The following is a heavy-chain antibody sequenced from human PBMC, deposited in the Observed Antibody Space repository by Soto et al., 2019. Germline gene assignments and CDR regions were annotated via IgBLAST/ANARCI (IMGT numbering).Heavy chain of an antibody. CDR2: ISYDGSNK. D-gene: IGHD2-2*01. CDR1: GFTFSSYG. J-gene: IGHJ6*04. Sequence: PVGSLRLSCAASGFTFSSYGMHWVRQAPGKGLEWVAVISYDGSNKYYADSVKGRFTISRDNSKNTLYLQMNSLRAEDTAVYYCAKDWGYCSSTSCYASSVVWGKGTTVTVSS. CDR3: AKDWGYCSSTSCYASSVV. V-gene: IGHV3-30*18.